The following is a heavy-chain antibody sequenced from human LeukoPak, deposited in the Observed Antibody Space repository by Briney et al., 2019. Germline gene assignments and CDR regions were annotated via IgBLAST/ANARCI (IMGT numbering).Heavy chain of an antibody. V-gene: IGHV6-1*01. Sequence: QTLSLTCVISGDSASSNSAAWNWIRQSPSRGLEWLGRTYYRYKWYNDYAVSVKSRITINPATSKKQFSLQLNSVTPEDTAVYYCARGRAVANLYWFDPWGQGTLVTVSS. D-gene: IGHD6-19*01. CDR1: GDSASSNSAA. J-gene: IGHJ5*02. CDR2: TYYRYKWYN. CDR3: ARGRAVANLYWFDP.